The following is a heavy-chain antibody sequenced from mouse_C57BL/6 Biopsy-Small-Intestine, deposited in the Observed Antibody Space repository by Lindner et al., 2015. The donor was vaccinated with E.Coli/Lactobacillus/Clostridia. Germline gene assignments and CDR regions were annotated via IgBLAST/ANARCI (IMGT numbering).Heavy chain of an antibody. CDR3: ARGLRPPYWYFDV. J-gene: IGHJ1*03. CDR2: IDPEDGET. D-gene: IGHD2-4*01. Sequence: VQLQESGAELVKPGASVKLSCTASGFNIKDYYMHWVKQRTEQGLEWIGRIDPEDGETKYAPKFQGKATITADTSSNTAYLQLSSLTSEDAAVYYCARGLRPPYWYFDVWGTGTTVTVSS. V-gene: IGHV14-2*01. CDR1: GFNIKDYY.